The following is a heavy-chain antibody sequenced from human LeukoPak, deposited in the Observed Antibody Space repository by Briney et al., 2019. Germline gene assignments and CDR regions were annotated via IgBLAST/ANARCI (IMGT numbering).Heavy chain of an antibody. CDR1: GYTFTSYG. CDR3: ARVGPKDVVVESATMGYYYYYYGMDV. CDR2: IIPIFGTT. V-gene: IGHV1-69*13. Sequence: ASVKVSCKASGYTFTSYGISWVRQAPGQGLEWMGGIIPIFGTTHYAPKFQGRVTITADASTNTAHMELSSLRSEDTAVYYCARVGPKDVVVESATMGYYYYYYGMDVWGQGTTVTVSS. J-gene: IGHJ6*02. D-gene: IGHD2-15*01.